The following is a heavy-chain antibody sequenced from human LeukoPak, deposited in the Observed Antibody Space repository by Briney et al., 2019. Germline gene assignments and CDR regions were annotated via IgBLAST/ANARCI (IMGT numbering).Heavy chain of an antibody. Sequence: GGSLRLSCVASGFTFDTYWMNWIRQFPGKGLEWVANIKQDGSEKNYVDSVKGRFTISRDNAKNSVYLQMNSLRADDTAVYYCARRMDVRGQGTTVTVSS. CDR2: IKQDGSEK. CDR3: ARRMDV. V-gene: IGHV3-7*03. CDR1: GFTFDTYW. J-gene: IGHJ6*02.